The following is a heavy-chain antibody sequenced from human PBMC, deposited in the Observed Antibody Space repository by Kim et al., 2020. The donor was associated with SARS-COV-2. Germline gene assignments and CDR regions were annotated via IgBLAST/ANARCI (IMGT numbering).Heavy chain of an antibody. CDR1: GFTFSSYA. CDR3: ARDLLGLLDGGPTMWGSADY. CDR2: ISYDGSNK. Sequence: GGSLRLSCAASGFTFSSYAMHWVRQAPGKGLEWVAVISYDGSNKYYADSVKGRFTISRDNSKNTLYLQMNSLRAEDTAVYYCARDLLGLLDGGPTMWGSADYWGQGTLVTVSS. J-gene: IGHJ4*02. D-gene: IGHD3-10*01. V-gene: IGHV3-30*04.